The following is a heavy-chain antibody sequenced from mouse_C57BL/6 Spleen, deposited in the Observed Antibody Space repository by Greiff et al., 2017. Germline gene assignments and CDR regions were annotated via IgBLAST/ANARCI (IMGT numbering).Heavy chain of an antibody. D-gene: IGHD3-2*02. J-gene: IGHJ2*01. CDR1: GYTFTSYW. CDR3: ARVSSGYSYFDY. Sequence: QVQLKQPGAELVMPGASVKLSCKASGYTFTSYWMHWVKQRPGQGLEWIGEIDPSDSYTNYNQKFKGKSTLTVDKSSSTAYMQLSSLTSEDSAVYYCARVSSGYSYFDYWGQGTTLTVSS. CDR2: IDPSDSYT. V-gene: IGHV1-69*01.